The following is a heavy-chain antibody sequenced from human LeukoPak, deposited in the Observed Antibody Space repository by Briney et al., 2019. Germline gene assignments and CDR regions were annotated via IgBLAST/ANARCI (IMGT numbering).Heavy chain of an antibody. D-gene: IGHD6-13*01. CDR2: RNPNSGRT. CDR3: ARGPVSTHGMDV. CDR1: GYTCTNYD. J-gene: IGHJ6*02. Sequence: ASVKVSCKASGYTCTNYDINWVRQATGQGLEWMGWRNPNSGRTRFAQKFQGRLTMTADTSISTAYMELSSLTSDDTAVYYCARGPVSTHGMDVWGQGTTASVSS. V-gene: IGHV1-8*01.